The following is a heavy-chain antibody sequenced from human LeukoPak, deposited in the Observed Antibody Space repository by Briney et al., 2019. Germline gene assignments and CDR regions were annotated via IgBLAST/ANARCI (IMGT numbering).Heavy chain of an antibody. D-gene: IGHD5-12*01. V-gene: IGHV4-34*01. CDR1: GGSFSGYY. Sequence: SETLSLTCAVYGGSFSGYYWSWIRHPPGKGLEWIGEINHSGSTNYNPSLKSRVTISVDTSENQFSLKLSSVTAADTAVYYCARGRRWLRPHYFDYWGQGTLVTVSS. CDR2: INHSGST. CDR3: ARGRRWLRPHYFDY. J-gene: IGHJ4*02.